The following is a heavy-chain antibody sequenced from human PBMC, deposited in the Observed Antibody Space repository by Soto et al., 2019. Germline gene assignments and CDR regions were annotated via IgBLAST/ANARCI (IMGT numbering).Heavy chain of an antibody. CDR1: GYTLTELS. J-gene: IGHJ5*02. Sequence: QVQLVQSGAEVKKPGASVKVSCKVSGYTLTELSMHWVRQAPGKGLEWMGGFDPEDGETIYAQKFQGRVTMTEDTSTDTAYMGVSRLGSEDTGVYYWATRGIVVVPAAIGDSDWFDPWGQGTLVTVSS. CDR2: FDPEDGET. CDR3: ATRGIVVVPAAIGDSDWFDP. D-gene: IGHD2-2*01. V-gene: IGHV1-24*01.